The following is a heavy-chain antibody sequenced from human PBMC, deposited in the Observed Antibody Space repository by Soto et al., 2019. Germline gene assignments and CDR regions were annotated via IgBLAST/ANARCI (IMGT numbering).Heavy chain of an antibody. D-gene: IGHD3-10*01. CDR1: GFTFDDYG. Sequence: GGSLRLSCAASGFTFDDYGMSWVRQAPGKGLEWVSGINWNGGSTGYADSVKGRFTISRDNAKNSLYLQMNSLRAEDTALYHCVRGSYGSGSYYFDYRGQRTLVTGSS. CDR2: INWNGGST. CDR3: VRGSYGSGSYYFDY. V-gene: IGHV3-20*01. J-gene: IGHJ4*02.